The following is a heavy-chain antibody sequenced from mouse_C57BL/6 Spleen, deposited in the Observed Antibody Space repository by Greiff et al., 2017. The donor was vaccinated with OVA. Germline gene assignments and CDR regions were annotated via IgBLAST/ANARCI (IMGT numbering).Heavy chain of an antibody. Sequence: VQLQQPGAELVKPGASVKMSCKAFGYTFTSYWITWVKQRPGQGLEWIGDIYPGSGSTNYNEKFKSKATLTVDTSSSTAYMQLSSLTSEDSAVYYCARGALYYYGSSWYFDVWGTGTTVTVSS. J-gene: IGHJ1*03. D-gene: IGHD1-1*01. CDR3: ARGALYYYGSSWYFDV. CDR1: GYTFTSYW. CDR2: IYPGSGST. V-gene: IGHV1-55*01.